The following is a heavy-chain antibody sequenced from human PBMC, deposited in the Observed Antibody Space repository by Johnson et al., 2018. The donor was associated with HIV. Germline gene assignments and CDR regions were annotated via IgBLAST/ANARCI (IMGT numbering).Heavy chain of an antibody. Sequence: VQLVESGGGLVQPGGSLRLSCAASGFTVSSNYMSWVRQAPGKGLEWVSVIYSGGDTYYADSVKGRFTISRDRSKNTVSLQMNSLKTEDTAMYYCTTVLRPKPLDAFDIWGQGTMVTVSS. CDR2: IYSGGDT. J-gene: IGHJ3*02. CDR1: GFTVSSNY. V-gene: IGHV3-66*01. CDR3: TTVLRPKPLDAFDI.